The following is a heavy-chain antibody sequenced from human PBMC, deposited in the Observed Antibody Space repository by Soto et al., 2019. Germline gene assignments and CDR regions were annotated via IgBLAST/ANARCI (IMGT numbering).Heavy chain of an antibody. J-gene: IGHJ6*02. Sequence: SQTLSLTCAISGDSVSSNSAAWNWIRQSPSRGLEWLGRTYYRSKWYNDYAVSVKSRITINPDTSKNQFSLQLSSVTPEDTAVYYCARGQPTQQLDYYYGMDVWGQGTTVTVSS. CDR3: ARGQPTQQLDYYYGMDV. D-gene: IGHD6-13*01. V-gene: IGHV6-1*01. CDR1: GDSVSSNSAA. CDR2: TYYRSKWYN.